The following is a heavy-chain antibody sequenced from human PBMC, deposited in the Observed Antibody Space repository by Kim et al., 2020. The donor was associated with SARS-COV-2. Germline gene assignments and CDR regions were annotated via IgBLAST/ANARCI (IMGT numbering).Heavy chain of an antibody. CDR3: AKDYYDSSGYTAYYYYGMDV. J-gene: IGHJ6*02. Sequence: GGSLRLSCAASGFTLSSYAMSWVRQAPGKGLEWVSAISGSGGSTYYADSVKGRSTIARDNSKNTLYLQMNSLRAEDTAVYYCAKDYYDSSGYTAYYYYGMDVWGQGTTFTVSS. D-gene: IGHD3-22*01. CDR2: ISGSGGST. CDR1: GFTLSSYA. V-gene: IGHV3-23*01.